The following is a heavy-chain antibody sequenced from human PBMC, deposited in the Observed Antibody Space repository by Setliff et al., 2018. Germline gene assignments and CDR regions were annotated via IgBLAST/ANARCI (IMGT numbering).Heavy chain of an antibody. D-gene: IGHD6-13*01. CDR3: ARDLSYSSSWYVEGYYYYFDF. Sequence: SETLSLTCAVSGYSISSGYYWGWIRQPPGKGLEWIGCIYYSGTTNYNPSLKSSVTISLDTSKNQLSLKLSSVTAADTAVYYCARDLSYSSSWYVEGYYYYFDFRGQGTLVTVSS. J-gene: IGHJ4*02. V-gene: IGHV4-38-2*02. CDR1: GYSISSGYY. CDR2: IYYSGTT.